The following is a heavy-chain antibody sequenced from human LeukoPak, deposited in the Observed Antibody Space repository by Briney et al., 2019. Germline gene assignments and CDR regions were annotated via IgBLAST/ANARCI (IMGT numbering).Heavy chain of an antibody. CDR1: GFTFSSYG. CDR2: IRYDGSNK. V-gene: IGHV3-30*02. J-gene: IGHJ4*02. D-gene: IGHD5-12*01. Sequence: PGGSLRLSCAASGFTFSSYGMHWVRQAPGKGLEWVAFIRYDGSNKYYADSVKGRFTISRDNSKNTLYLQMNSLRAEDTAVYYCARGLSGNIVATSTDYWGQGTLVTVSS. CDR3: ARGLSGNIVATSTDY.